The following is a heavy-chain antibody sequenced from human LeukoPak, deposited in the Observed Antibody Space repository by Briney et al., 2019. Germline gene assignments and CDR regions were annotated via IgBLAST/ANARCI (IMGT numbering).Heavy chain of an antibody. J-gene: IGHJ6*03. V-gene: IGHV4-34*01. CDR2: INHSGSN. D-gene: IGHD3-9*01. CDR1: GGSFSGYY. CDR3: ARGIYDILTGYYHYYYYMDV. Sequence: SETLSHTCAVYGGSFSGYYWSWLRQPPGKGLEWIGKINHSGSNNYNPSLKSRVTISVDTSKNQFSLKLSSVTAADTAVYYCARGIYDILTGYYHYYYYMDVWGKGTTVTVSS.